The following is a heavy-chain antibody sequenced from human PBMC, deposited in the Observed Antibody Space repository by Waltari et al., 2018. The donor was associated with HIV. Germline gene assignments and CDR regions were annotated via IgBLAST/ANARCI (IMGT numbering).Heavy chain of an antibody. CDR1: GGSISSYY. D-gene: IGHD3-22*01. CDR3: ARDRYDSSGYNLRGYYYGMDV. Sequence: QVQLQESGPGLVKPSETLSLTCTVSGGSISSYYWSWIRQPPGKGLGWIWYIYYSGSTNYNPSLKSRVTISVDTSKNQFSLKLSSVTAADTAVYYCARDRYDSSGYNLRGYYYGMDVWGQGTTVTVSS. CDR2: IYYSGST. J-gene: IGHJ6*02. V-gene: IGHV4-59*01.